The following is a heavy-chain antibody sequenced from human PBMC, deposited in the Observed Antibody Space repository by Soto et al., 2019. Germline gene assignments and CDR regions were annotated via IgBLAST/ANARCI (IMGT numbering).Heavy chain of an antibody. V-gene: IGHV1-69*01. CDR2: IIPLFGTA. J-gene: IGHJ4*02. Sequence: QVQLVQSGAEVKKPGSSVKVSCKASGVTFSSETISWVRQAPGQGLEWVGGIIPLFGTANYAQKFQGRVTINADESTSTLYIELSSLRSDDTAVYYFATELGDNPARPFDSWGQGTLVTVSS. D-gene: IGHD2-21*01. CDR3: ATELGDNPARPFDS. CDR1: GVTFSSET.